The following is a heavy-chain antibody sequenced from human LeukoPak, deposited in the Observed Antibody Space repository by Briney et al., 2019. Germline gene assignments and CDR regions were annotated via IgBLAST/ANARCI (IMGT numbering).Heavy chain of an antibody. V-gene: IGHV4-34*01. Sequence: SETLSLTCAVYGGSFSGYYWSWIRQPPGKGLEWIGEINHSGSTNYNPSLKNRVTISVDTSKNQFSLKLSSVTAADTAVYYCARGPGGLRLGHPNDYWGQGTLVTVSS. D-gene: IGHD3-16*01. CDR2: INHSGST. CDR3: ARGPGGLRLGHPNDY. CDR1: GGSFSGYY. J-gene: IGHJ4*02.